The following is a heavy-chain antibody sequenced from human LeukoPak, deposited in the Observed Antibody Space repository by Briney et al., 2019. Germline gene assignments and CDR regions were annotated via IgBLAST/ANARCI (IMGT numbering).Heavy chain of an antibody. V-gene: IGHV3-23*01. Sequence: GGSLRLSCAASGFTFSSHAVYWVRQAPGKGLEWVSGISGSGGDTYYADSVKGRFTISRDNSKNMVYPQMNSLSTEDTAVYYCAKTTTGYSSGRYPGWPVDYWGQGTLVTVSS. D-gene: IGHD6-19*01. CDR3: AKTTTGYSSGRYPGWPVDY. CDR2: ISGSGGDT. CDR1: GFTFSSHA. J-gene: IGHJ4*02.